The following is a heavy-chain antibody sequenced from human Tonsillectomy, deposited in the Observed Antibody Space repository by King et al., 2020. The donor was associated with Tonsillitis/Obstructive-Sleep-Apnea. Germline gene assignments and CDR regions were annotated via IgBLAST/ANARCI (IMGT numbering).Heavy chain of an antibody. J-gene: IGHJ6*03. CDR2: ISAYNGNT. V-gene: IGHV1-18*01. CDR3: ARGPVVTPEEDYYYYYMDV. D-gene: IGHD4-23*01. Sequence: VQLVESGAEVKKPGASVKVSCKASGYTFTNYGINWVRQAPGQGLEWVGWISAYNGNTNYAQNLQGRVTMTTDTSTSTAYMEVRSLRSDDTAVYYCARGPVVTPEEDYYYYYMDVWGKGTTVTVSS. CDR1: GYTFTNYG.